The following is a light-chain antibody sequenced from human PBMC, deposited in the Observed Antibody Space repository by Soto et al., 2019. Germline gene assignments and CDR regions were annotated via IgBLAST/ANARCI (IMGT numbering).Light chain of an antibody. J-gene: IGLJ3*02. V-gene: IGLV1-51*02. CDR2: ENN. CDR3: GTWDSGLSAGV. Sequence: QAVVTQPPSVSAAPGQKVTISCSGSDSNIGNDHVSWYQQFPGTAPKLLIYENNKRPSGIPDRFSGSKSGTSATLDITGLQTGDEVDYYCGTWDSGLSAGVIGGGTKVTVL. CDR1: DSNIGNDH.